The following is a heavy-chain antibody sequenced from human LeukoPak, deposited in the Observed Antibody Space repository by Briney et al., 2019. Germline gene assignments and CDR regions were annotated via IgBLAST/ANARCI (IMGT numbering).Heavy chain of an antibody. D-gene: IGHD1-26*01. CDR1: GGSISGHH. CDR3: ARLLRPGGRKGDAFDI. J-gene: IGHJ3*02. V-gene: IGHV4-59*08. Sequence: SQTLSLTCTVSGGSISGHHWTWIRQPPGTGLEWIGYFYDSGDFNYNPSLRSRVTIWMDMSNNQFSLTMSSVTAADTAMYYCARLLRPGGRKGDAFDIWGQGTLVTVSS. CDR2: FYDSGDF.